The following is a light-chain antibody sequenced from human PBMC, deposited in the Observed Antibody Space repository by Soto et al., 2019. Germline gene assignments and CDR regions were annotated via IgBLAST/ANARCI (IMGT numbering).Light chain of an antibody. Sequence: IVLTQSPATLSLSPGERATLSCRASQSVSSYLAWDQQKTGQGPRLLIFATTTRATGITARFSGSGSGTDFTLTISSLEPEDFAVYYCQQRTHWPPYTFGQGTRLEIK. CDR2: ATT. CDR1: QSVSSY. V-gene: IGKV3-11*01. J-gene: IGKJ2*01. CDR3: QQRTHWPPYT.